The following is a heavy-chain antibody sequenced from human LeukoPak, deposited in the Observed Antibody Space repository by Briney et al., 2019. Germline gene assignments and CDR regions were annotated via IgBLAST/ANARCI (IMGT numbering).Heavy chain of an antibody. CDR1: GFTVITND. V-gene: IGHV3-53*01. Sequence: GGSLRLSCAASGFTVITNDMTWVRQAPGKGLEWVSVLYSDGNTKYADSVQGRFTISRDNSKNTLYLEMNSLSPDGTAVYYCARGVEPLAANTLAYWGQGTLVTVFS. J-gene: IGHJ4*02. CDR3: ARGVEPLAANTLAY. D-gene: IGHD1-14*01. CDR2: LYSDGNT.